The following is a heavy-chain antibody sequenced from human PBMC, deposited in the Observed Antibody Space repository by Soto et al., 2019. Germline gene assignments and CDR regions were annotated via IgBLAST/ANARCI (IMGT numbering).Heavy chain of an antibody. J-gene: IGHJ4*02. CDR2: IKSKTDGGTT. D-gene: IGHD3-3*01. CDR3: TAEVWSPGND. Sequence: EVQLVESGGGLVKPGGSLRLSCAASGFTFSNAWMTWVRQAPGKGLEWVGPIKSKTDGGTTDHAPPVRGRFTVSRDDSKTALYLEMNSLKTEDSAVYYCTAEVWSPGNDWGQGTLVTVSS. CDR1: GFTFSNAW. V-gene: IGHV3-15*01.